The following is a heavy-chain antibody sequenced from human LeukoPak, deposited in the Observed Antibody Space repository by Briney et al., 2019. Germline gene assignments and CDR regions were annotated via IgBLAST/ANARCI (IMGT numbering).Heavy chain of an antibody. V-gene: IGHV3-13*01. CDR3: ARVFPYSSSYYVDV. CDR1: GFTLSSYA. D-gene: IGHD6-13*01. J-gene: IGHJ6*03. Sequence: GGSLRLSCAASGFTLSSYAMSWVRQAPGKGLEWVSAIGTAGDTYYPGSVKGRFTISRENAKNSLYLQMNSLRAGDTAVYYCARVFPYSSSYYVDVWGKGTTVTVSS. CDR2: IGTAGDT.